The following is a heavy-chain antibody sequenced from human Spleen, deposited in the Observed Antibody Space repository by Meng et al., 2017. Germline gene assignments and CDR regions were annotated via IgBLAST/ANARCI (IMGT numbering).Heavy chain of an antibody. CDR2: INPESGST. CDR1: GYSFTSFH. V-gene: IGHV1-46*01. CDR3: ARALLWFGELFSDEFDP. J-gene: IGHJ5*02. Sequence: QGQLVQSGAEVKKPGASVKLTCKASGYSFTSFHVHWVRQAPGQGLEWMGIINPESGSTTYAQKFQGRVTVTRDTSTSTVYMELRRLRFDDTAVYYCARALLWFGELFSDEFDPWGQGTLVTVSS. D-gene: IGHD3-10*01.